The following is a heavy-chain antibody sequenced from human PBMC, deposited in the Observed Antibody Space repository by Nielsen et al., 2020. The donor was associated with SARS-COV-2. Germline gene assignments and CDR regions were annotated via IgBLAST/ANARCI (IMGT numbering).Heavy chain of an antibody. CDR2: IYYSGST. Sequence: SETLSLTCTVSGGSISSGGYYWSWIRQHPGKGLEWIGYIYYSGSTYYNPSLKSRVTISVGTSKNQFSLKLSSVTAADTAVYYCARADFADYGDYPNFDYWGQGTLVTVSS. J-gene: IGHJ4*02. V-gene: IGHV4-31*03. D-gene: IGHD4-17*01. CDR1: GGSISSGGYY. CDR3: ARADFADYGDYPNFDY.